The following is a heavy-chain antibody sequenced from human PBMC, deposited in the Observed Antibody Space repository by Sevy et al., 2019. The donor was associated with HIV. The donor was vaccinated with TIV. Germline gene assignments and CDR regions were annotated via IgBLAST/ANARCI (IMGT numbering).Heavy chain of an antibody. V-gene: IGHV3-48*02. J-gene: IGHJ6*02. CDR2: ISSSSSTI. Sequence: GGCLRLSCAASGFTFSSYSMNWVRQAPGKGLEWVSYISSSSSTIYYADSVKGRFTISRDNAKNSLYLQMNSLRDEDTAVYYCARSHCSSTSCYAYYYYGMDVWGQGTTVTVSS. CDR3: ARSHCSSTSCYAYYYYGMDV. D-gene: IGHD2-2*01. CDR1: GFTFSSYS.